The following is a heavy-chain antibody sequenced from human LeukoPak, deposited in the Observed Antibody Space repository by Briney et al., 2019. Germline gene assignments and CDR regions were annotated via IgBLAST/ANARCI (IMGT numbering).Heavy chain of an antibody. V-gene: IGHV3-33*01. CDR3: ARDRRDGYNSVDY. CDR2: IWYDGSNK. Sequence: PGRSLRLSCAASGFTFSSYGMHWVRQAPGKGLEWVAVIWYDGSNKYYADSVKGRFTISRDNSKNTLYLQMNSLRAEDTAVHYCARDRRDGYNSVDYWGQGTLVTVSS. J-gene: IGHJ4*02. D-gene: IGHD5-24*01. CDR1: GFTFSSYG.